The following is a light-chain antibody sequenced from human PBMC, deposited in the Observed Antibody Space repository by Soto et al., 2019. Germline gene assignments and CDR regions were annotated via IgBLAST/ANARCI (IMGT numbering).Light chain of an antibody. V-gene: IGLV2-18*01. CDR2: EVS. J-gene: IGLJ1*01. CDR1: SSDVGDYNH. CDR3: NLYTSSNTYV. Sequence: QSVLTQPPSMSGSPGQSVTISCTGTSSDVGDYNHVSWYQQSPGTVPKLIIYEVSSRPSGVPDRFSGSKSGNTASLTISGLQAEDEADYYCNLYTSSNTYVFGTGTKVTV.